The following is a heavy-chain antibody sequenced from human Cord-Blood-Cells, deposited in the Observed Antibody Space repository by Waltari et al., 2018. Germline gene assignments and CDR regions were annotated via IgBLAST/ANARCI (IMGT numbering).Heavy chain of an antibody. D-gene: IGHD5-18*01. CDR2: INHSGST. Sequence: QVQLQQWGAGLLKPSETLSLTCAVYGGSFSGYYWSWIRQPPGKGLEWIGKINHSGSTNNNPSLKSRVTISVDTSKNQFSLKLSSVTAADTAVYYCAGRGYSYGSAFDIWGQGTMVTVSS. CDR1: GGSFSGYY. J-gene: IGHJ3*02. CDR3: AGRGYSYGSAFDI. V-gene: IGHV4-34*01.